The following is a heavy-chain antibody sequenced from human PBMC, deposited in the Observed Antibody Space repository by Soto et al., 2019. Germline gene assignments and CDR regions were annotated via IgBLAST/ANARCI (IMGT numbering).Heavy chain of an antibody. CDR1: GFTCSNYV. V-gene: IGHV3-23*01. CDR2: ISGSGVST. D-gene: IGHD3-10*01. Sequence: GGSLRLSCAASGFTCSNYVMSWVRQAPGKGLEWVSLISGSGVSTYYADSVKGRFTISRDNSKNTLYLQMNSLRAEDTALYYCATTFYYGSATLDYWGQGTLVTVSS. J-gene: IGHJ4*02. CDR3: ATTFYYGSATLDY.